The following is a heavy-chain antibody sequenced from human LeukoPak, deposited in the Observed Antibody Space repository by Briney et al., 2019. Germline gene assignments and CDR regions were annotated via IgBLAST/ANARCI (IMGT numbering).Heavy chain of an antibody. CDR3: ARDRAPSGFYLGDFYY. D-gene: IGHD3-22*01. V-gene: IGHV3-11*05. CDR1: GFTFSDYY. CDR2: ISISSSYT. Sequence: PGGSLRLSCAASGFTFSDYYMSWIRQAPGKGLEWVSYISISSSYTKYADSVKGRFTISRDNAKKPLYLQMNSLRADDSAVYYCARDRAPSGFYLGDFYYWGQGVLVTVSP. J-gene: IGHJ4*02.